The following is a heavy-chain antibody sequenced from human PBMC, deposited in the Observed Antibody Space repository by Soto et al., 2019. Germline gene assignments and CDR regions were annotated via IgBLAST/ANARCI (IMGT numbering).Heavy chain of an antibody. D-gene: IGHD1-26*01. V-gene: IGHV1-46*01. CDR2: INPSGGST. CDR3: ARGLGRILRANWFDP. CDR1: GYTFTSYY. J-gene: IGHJ5*02. Sequence: ASVKVSCKASGYTFTSYYMHWVRQAPGQGLEWMGIINPSGGSTSYAQKFQGRVTMTRDTSTSTVYMELSSLRSEDTAVYYCARGLGRILRANWFDPWGQGTLVTVSS.